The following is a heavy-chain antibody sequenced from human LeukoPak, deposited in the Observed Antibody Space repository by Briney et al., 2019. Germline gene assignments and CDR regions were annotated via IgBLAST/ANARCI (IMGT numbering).Heavy chain of an antibody. D-gene: IGHD6-6*01. CDR3: ARDEPEYSSMYDY. CDR2: ISHDGKVK. J-gene: IGHJ4*02. Sequence: LTGGSLRLSCAASGFIFSDFPFPWVRQAPGKGLEWVAVISHDGKVKYYADSVKGRFTISRDDSTNTLSLQMNSLRSDDTAVYYCARDEPEYSSMYDYWGQGTLVTVSS. CDR1: GFIFSDFP. V-gene: IGHV3-30*04.